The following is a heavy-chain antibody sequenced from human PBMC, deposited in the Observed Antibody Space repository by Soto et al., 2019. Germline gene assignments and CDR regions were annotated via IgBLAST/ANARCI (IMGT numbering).Heavy chain of an antibody. D-gene: IGHD3-3*01. J-gene: IGHJ4*02. CDR1: GYTLTELS. CDR2: FDPEDGET. Sequence: ASVKVSCKVSGYTLTELSMHWVRQAPGKGLEWMGGFDPEDGETIYAQKFQGRVTMTEDTSTDTAYMELSSLRSEDTAVYYCATGYDFWSDRQDFDYWGQGTLVTVSS. CDR3: ATGYDFWSDRQDFDY. V-gene: IGHV1-24*01.